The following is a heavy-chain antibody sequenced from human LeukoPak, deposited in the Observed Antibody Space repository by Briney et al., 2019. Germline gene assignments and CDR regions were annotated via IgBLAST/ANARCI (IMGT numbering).Heavy chain of an antibody. D-gene: IGHD2-2*02. Sequence: GGSLRLSCAASGFTFSSYAMSWVRQAPGKGLEWVSYISSSGSTIYYADSVKGRFTISRDNAKNSLYLQMNSLRAEDTAVYYCARPRYCSSTSCYTRDSSGWYALFGYWGQGTLVTVSS. J-gene: IGHJ4*02. CDR3: ARPRYCSSTSCYTRDSSGWYALFGY. CDR1: GFTFSSYA. CDR2: ISSSGSTI. V-gene: IGHV3-48*04.